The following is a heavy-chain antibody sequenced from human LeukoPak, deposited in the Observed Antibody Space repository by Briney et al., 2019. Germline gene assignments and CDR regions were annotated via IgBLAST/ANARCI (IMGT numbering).Heavy chain of an antibody. CDR2: ISAYNGNT. D-gene: IGHD6-13*01. V-gene: IGHV1-18*01. Sequence: ASVKVSCKASGYTFTSYGISWVRQAPGQGLEWMGWISAYNGNTNYAQKLQGRVTMTTDTSTSTVYMELSSLRSEDTAVYYCAGVWSPPYTSSWPYYFDYWGQGTLVTVSS. J-gene: IGHJ4*02. CDR3: AGVWSPPYTSSWPYYFDY. CDR1: GYTFTSYG.